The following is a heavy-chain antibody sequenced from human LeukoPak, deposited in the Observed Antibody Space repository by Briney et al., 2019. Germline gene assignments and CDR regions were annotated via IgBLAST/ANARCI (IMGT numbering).Heavy chain of an antibody. CDR3: ARGGKGYSSSWPDY. V-gene: IGHV3-48*04. CDR1: GFTFSSYS. J-gene: IGHJ4*02. D-gene: IGHD6-13*01. CDR2: ISSSSSTI. Sequence: GGSLRLSCAASGFTFSSYSMNWVRQAPGKGLECVSYISSSSSTIYYADSVKGRFTFSRDNAKNSLYLQMNSLRAEDTAVYYCARGGKGYSSSWPDYWGQGTLVTVSS.